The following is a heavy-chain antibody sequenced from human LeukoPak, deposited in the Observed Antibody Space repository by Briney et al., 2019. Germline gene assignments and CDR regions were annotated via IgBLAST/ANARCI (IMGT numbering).Heavy chain of an antibody. CDR1: GGSISSTKFY. V-gene: IGHV4-39*01. D-gene: IGHD3-22*01. CDR2: IYYNGNT. CDR3: ATTSYYYDSPDY. Sequence: SETLSLTCTVSGGSISSTKFYWGWIRQPPGKGLEWIGSIYYNGNTYRNPSLKSRVSISVSTSRNQLSLNLTSVTDADTAVYYCATTSYYYDSPDYWGQGTLVTVSS. J-gene: IGHJ4*02.